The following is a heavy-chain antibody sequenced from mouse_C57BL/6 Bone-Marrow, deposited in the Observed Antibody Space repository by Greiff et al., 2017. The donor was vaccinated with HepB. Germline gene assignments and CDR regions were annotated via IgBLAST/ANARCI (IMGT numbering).Heavy chain of an antibody. CDR3: ARESRLTGTGDY. D-gene: IGHD3-2*02. Sequence: VQLQQPGAELVMPGASVKLSCKASGYTFTSYWMHWVKQRPGQGLEWIGEIDPSDSYTNYNQTFKGKSTLTVDKSSSTAYMQLSSLTSEDSAVYYCARESRLTGTGDYWGQGTTLTVSS. J-gene: IGHJ2*01. CDR1: GYTFTSYW. CDR2: IDPSDSYT. V-gene: IGHV1-69*01.